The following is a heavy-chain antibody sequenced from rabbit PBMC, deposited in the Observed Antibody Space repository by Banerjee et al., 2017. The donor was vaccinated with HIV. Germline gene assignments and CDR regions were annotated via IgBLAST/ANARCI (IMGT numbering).Heavy chain of an antibody. CDR3: ARGFYAGAAADGYAPWFGL. Sequence: QSLEESGGGLVQPEGSLTLTCTASGFSFSSSYYMCWVRQAPGKGLEWIACIHAGSSGSTYYASWAKGRFTISKTSSTTVTLQMTSLTAADTATYFCARGFYAGAAADGYAPWFGLWGQGTLVTVS. CDR2: IHAGSSGST. D-gene: IGHD4-2*01. V-gene: IGHV1S40*01. CDR1: GFSFSSSYY. J-gene: IGHJ3*01.